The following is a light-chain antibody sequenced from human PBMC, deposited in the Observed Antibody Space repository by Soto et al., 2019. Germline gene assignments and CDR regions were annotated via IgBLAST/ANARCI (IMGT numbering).Light chain of an antibody. J-gene: IGKJ1*01. CDR3: QHYNSSQWTFGQWT. CDR1: QTCXSKY. V-gene: IGKV3-20*01. Sequence: IVLTQSPYTVSLAPGEGATRSCSAIQTCXSKYLAWYKQKPGQAPRLLIYGTSTRATGVPDRFSGSGSGTDFTLTINRLEPEDSAIYFCQHYNSSQWTFGQWTFGQGTKVDIK. CDR2: GTS.